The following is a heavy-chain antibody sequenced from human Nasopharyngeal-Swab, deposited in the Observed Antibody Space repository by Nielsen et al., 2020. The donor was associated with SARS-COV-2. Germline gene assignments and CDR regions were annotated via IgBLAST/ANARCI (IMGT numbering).Heavy chain of an antibody. J-gene: IGHJ4*02. CDR3: ARQRTAMVLDY. V-gene: IGHV4-59*08. D-gene: IGHD5-18*01. Sequence: SETLSLTCTVSGGSISSYYWSWIRQPPGKGLEWIGYTYYSGSTNYNPSLKSRVTISVDTSKNQFSLKLSSVTAADTAVYYCARQRTAMVLDYWGQGTLVTVSS. CDR1: GGSISSYY. CDR2: TYYSGST.